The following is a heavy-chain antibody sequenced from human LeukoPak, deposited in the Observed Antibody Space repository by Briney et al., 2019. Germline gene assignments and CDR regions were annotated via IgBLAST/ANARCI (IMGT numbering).Heavy chain of an antibody. V-gene: IGHV1-69*13. CDR3: ARGNTVTTFGGGEDAFDI. D-gene: IGHD4-17*01. CDR1: GGTFSSYA. Sequence: SVKVSCKASGGTFSSYAISWVRQAPGQGLEWMGGIIPIFGTANYAQKFQGRVTITADESTSTAYMELSSLRSEDTAVYYCARGNTVTTFGGGEDAFDIWGQGTMVTVSS. CDR2: IIPIFGTA. J-gene: IGHJ3*02.